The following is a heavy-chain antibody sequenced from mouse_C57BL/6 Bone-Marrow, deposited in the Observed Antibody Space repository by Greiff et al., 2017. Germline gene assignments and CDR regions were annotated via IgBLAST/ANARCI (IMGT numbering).Heavy chain of an antibody. CDR3: ARFDGYYPYYFDY. CDR1: GYTFTNYW. Sequence: QVQLQQSGAELVRPGTSVKMSCKASGYTFTNYWIGWAKQRPGHGLEWIGDIYPGGGYTTYNEKFKGKATLTADKSSSTAYMQFSSLTSEDSAIYYCARFDGYYPYYFDYWGQGTTLTVSS. V-gene: IGHV1-63*01. D-gene: IGHD2-3*01. J-gene: IGHJ2*01. CDR2: IYPGGGYT.